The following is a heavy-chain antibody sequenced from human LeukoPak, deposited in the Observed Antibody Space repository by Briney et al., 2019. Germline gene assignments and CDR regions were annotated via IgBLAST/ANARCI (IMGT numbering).Heavy chain of an antibody. V-gene: IGHV4-59*01. CDR3: ATHPPKVCTGGSCTDY. J-gene: IGHJ4*02. CDR2: IYYSGST. Sequence: PSETLSLTCTVSGGSISSYSWSWIRQPPGKGLERIGYIYYSGSTNYNPSLKSRVTISVDMSKNQFSLKLSSVTAADTAVYYCATHPPKVCTGGSCTDYWGQGTLVTVSS. D-gene: IGHD2-15*01. CDR1: GGSISSYS.